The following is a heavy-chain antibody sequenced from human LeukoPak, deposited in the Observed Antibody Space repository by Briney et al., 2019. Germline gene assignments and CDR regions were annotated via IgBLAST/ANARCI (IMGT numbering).Heavy chain of an antibody. J-gene: IGHJ4*01. CDR3: ARGDGYAQRD. D-gene: IGHD5-12*01. CDR2: INSDGSST. Sequence: GGSLRLSCAASGFTFSSYWMHWVRQAPGKGLVWVSRINSDGSSTSYADSVKGRLTISRDNAKNTLYLQMNSLRVEDTAVYYCARGDGYAQRDWGHGTLVTVPS. V-gene: IGHV3-74*01. CDR1: GFTFSSYW.